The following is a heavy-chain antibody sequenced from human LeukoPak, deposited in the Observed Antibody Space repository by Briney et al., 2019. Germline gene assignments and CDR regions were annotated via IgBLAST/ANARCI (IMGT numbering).Heavy chain of an antibody. CDR2: INAGNGNT. CDR3: ARDEGGYCTNGVCLPRNY. D-gene: IGHD2-8*01. CDR1: GYTFTSYA. V-gene: IGHV1-3*01. Sequence: ASVKVSCKASGYTFTSYAMHWVRQAPGQRLEWMGWINAGNGNTKYSQKFQGRVTITRDTSASTAYMELRSLRSDDTAVYYCARDEGGYCTNGVCLPRNYWGQGTLVTVSS. J-gene: IGHJ4*02.